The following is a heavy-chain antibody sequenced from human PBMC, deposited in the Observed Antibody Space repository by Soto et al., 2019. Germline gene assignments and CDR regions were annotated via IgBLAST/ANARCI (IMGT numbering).Heavy chain of an antibody. D-gene: IGHD2-15*01. CDR1: GGTFSSYA. Sequence: GASVKVSCKASGGTFSSYAISWVRQAPGQGLEWMGGIIPIFGTANYAQKFQGRVTITADESTSTAYMELSSLRSEDTAVYYFARDYMGGRDGSPYYFDYWGQGTLVTVSS. J-gene: IGHJ4*02. CDR3: ARDYMGGRDGSPYYFDY. CDR2: IIPIFGTA. V-gene: IGHV1-69*13.